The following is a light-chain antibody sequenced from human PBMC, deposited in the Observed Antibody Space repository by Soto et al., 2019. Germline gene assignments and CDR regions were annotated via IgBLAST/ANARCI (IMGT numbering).Light chain of an antibody. Sequence: DLQLTPSPSFLSASVGDRVTITCRASQGISTYLAWYQQRPGTAPKLLIYAASTLQSGLPSRFSGSGSGTEFTLTISSLQPEDFATYYCQQVKSYPITFGQGTRLEIK. V-gene: IGKV1-9*01. CDR2: AAS. CDR1: QGISTY. J-gene: IGKJ5*01. CDR3: QQVKSYPIT.